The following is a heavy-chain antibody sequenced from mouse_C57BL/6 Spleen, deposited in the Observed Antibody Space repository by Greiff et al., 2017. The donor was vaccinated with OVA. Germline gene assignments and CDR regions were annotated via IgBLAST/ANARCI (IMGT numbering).Heavy chain of an antibody. J-gene: IGHJ1*03. Sequence: VKLVESGPGLVQPSQSLSITCTVSGFSLTSYGVNWVRQSPGKGLEWLGVIWSGGSTDYNAAFISRLSISKDNSKSQVFFKMNSLQADDTAIYYCARKRDSNYGERYFDVWGTGTTVTVSS. CDR3: ARKRDSNYGERYFDV. D-gene: IGHD2-5*01. CDR1: GFSLTSYG. V-gene: IGHV2-2*01. CDR2: IWSGGST.